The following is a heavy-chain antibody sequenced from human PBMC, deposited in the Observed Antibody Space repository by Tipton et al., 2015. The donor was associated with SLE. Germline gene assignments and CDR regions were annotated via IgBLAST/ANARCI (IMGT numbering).Heavy chain of an antibody. CDR1: GGSISSYF. Sequence: TLSLTCTVSGGSISSYFCAWIRQPPGKGLEWIGTIYHSGTTYYNPSLKSRVTISIDTSQNQFSLKLSSVTAADTAEYYCARLYDSAGAFDNWGQGTMVTVSS. D-gene: IGHD2/OR15-2a*01. CDR2: IYHSGTT. CDR3: ARLYDSAGAFDN. J-gene: IGHJ3*02. V-gene: IGHV4-59*12.